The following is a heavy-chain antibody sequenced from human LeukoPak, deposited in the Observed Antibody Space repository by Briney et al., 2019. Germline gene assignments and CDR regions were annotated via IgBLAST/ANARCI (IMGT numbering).Heavy chain of an antibody. CDR2: IYSGGRT. CDR3: ARVPHYHYVMDV. Sequence: GGSLRLSCAASGLTVSSNYMSWVRQAPGKGLECVSVIYSGGRTYYADSVKGRLTISRDNSKNTLYLQMNSLRGEDTAVYYCARVPHYHYVMDVWGKGTTVTVSS. CDR1: GLTVSSNY. J-gene: IGHJ6*04. V-gene: IGHV3-53*01.